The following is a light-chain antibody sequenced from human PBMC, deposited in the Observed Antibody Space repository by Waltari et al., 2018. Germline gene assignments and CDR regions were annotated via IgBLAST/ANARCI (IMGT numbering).Light chain of an antibody. Sequence: QSALTQSRPVSGSPGQSVTLSCTGTRSHVGRYTYVSWFQQYPGKAPKLMIYDVNKRPSGVPDRFSGSKSGNTASLTISGLQAEDEADYFCCSYAGRYTFVFGTGTTVTVL. J-gene: IGLJ1*01. CDR2: DVN. V-gene: IGLV2-11*01. CDR1: RSHVGRYTY. CDR3: CSYAGRYTFV.